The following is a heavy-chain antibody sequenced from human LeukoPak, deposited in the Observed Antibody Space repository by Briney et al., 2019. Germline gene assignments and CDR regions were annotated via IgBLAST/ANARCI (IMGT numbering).Heavy chain of an antibody. CDR3: TTERSSGYGISGY. CDR2: IKSKTDGGTT. V-gene: IGHV3-15*01. Sequence: GGSLRLSCAASGFSLNNAWMSWVRQAPGKGLEWVGRIKSKTDGGTTDYAAPVKGRFTISSDDSKTTLYLQMSSLKTEDTAVYYCTTERSSGYGISGYWGQGTLVTVSS. J-gene: IGHJ4*02. D-gene: IGHD3-22*01. CDR1: GFSLNNAW.